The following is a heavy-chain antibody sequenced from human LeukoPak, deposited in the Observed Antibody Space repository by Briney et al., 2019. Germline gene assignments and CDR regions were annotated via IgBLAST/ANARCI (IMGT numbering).Heavy chain of an antibody. Sequence: PSETLSLTCTGSGGSISSYYWSWIRQPPGKGLEWIGYIYYSGSTNYNPSLKSRVTISVDTSKNQFSLKLSSVTAADTAVYYCARDTYYYDSSGYSPFYYYYGMDVWGQGTTVTVSS. D-gene: IGHD3-22*01. CDR2: IYYSGST. J-gene: IGHJ6*02. CDR3: ARDTYYYDSSGYSPFYYYYGMDV. V-gene: IGHV4-59*01. CDR1: GGSISSYY.